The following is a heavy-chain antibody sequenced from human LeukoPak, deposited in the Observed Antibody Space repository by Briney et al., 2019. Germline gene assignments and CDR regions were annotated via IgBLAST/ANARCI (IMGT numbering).Heavy chain of an antibody. CDR3: AKDASSWSYFDY. Sequence: GGSLRLSCAASGFTFSSYDMHWVRQAPGKGLEWVAVIWYGGGNKYYADSVKGRFTISRDNSKNTLYLQMNSLRVEDTAVYYCAKDASSWSYFDYWGQGTPVTVST. V-gene: IGHV3-30*02. D-gene: IGHD6-13*01. J-gene: IGHJ4*02. CDR1: GFTFSSYD. CDR2: IWYGGGNK.